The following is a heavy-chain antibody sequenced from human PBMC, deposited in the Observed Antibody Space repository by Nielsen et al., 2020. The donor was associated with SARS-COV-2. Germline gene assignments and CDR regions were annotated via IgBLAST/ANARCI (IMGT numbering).Heavy chain of an antibody. D-gene: IGHD6-19*01. V-gene: IGHV3-30*03. CDR2: ISYDGSIK. J-gene: IGHJ4*02. CDR1: GFTFSSYW. Sequence: GGSLRLSCAASGFTFSSYWMHWVRQSPTKGLKWVAMISYDGSIKNYRDSVKGRFSISRDSSKNTLDLQLHSLRDEDTAVYYCVRGAVSGTNSLDQWGQGTLVTVSS. CDR3: VRGAVSGTNSLDQ.